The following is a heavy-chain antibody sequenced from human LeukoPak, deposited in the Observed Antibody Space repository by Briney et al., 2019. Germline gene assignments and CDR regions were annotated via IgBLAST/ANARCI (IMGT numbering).Heavy chain of an antibody. CDR1: GYTLTELS. V-gene: IGHV1-24*01. CDR2: FDPEDGET. Sequence: ASVKVSCKVSGYTLTELSMHWVRQAPGKGREWMGGFDPEDGETIYAQKFQGRVTMTEDTSTDTAYMELSSLRSEDTAVYYCATRSYDYVWGSYRYDYWGQGTLVTVSS. CDR3: ATRSYDYVWGSYRYDY. J-gene: IGHJ4*02. D-gene: IGHD3-16*02.